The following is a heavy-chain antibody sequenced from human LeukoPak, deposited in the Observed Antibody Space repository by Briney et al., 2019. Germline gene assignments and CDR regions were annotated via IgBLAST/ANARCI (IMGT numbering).Heavy chain of an antibody. Sequence: GGSLRLSCAASGFTFSSYTTNWVRQAPGKGLEWVSSTSSSSRYIYYADSVKGRFTISRDNAKNSLYLQMNSLRAEDTAVYYCARGKGQWLVDYWGRGTLVTVSS. J-gene: IGHJ4*02. V-gene: IGHV3-21*01. CDR3: ARGKGQWLVDY. CDR2: TSSSSRYI. D-gene: IGHD6-19*01. CDR1: GFTFSSYT.